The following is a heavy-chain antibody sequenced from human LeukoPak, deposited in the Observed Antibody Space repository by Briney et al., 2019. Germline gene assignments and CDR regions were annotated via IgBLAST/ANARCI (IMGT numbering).Heavy chain of an antibody. D-gene: IGHD3-22*01. V-gene: IGHV4-59*01. CDR3: ARDDSTYSPNYYGMDV. CDR2: IYYSGST. J-gene: IGHJ6*02. CDR1: RGSISSYY. Sequence: SETLSLTCTVSRGSISSYYWSWIRQPPGKGLEWIGYIYYSGSTNYNPSLKSRVTISVDTSKNQFSLKLSSVTAADTAVYYCARDDSTYSPNYYGMDVWGQGTTVTVSS.